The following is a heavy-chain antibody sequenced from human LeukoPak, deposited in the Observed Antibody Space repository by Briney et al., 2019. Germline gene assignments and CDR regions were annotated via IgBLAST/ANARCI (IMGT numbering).Heavy chain of an antibody. CDR3: ARAFQSLGGLSLPDY. J-gene: IGHJ4*02. Sequence: APVKVSCKASGYSFTNYAMNWVRQAPGQGLEWMGWIHPSTGNPTYAQGFTGRFGFSLDTSVSTTYLQISSLKAEDTAVYFCARAFQSLGGLSLPDYWGQGTLLTVSS. V-gene: IGHV7-4-1*02. CDR1: GYSFTNYA. CDR2: IHPSTGNP. D-gene: IGHD3-16*02.